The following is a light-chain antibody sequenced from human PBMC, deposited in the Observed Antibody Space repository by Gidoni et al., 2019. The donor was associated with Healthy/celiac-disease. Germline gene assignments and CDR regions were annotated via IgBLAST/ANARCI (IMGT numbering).Light chain of an antibody. Sequence: IVLTQSPGTLSLSPGERATLSCRASQSVSSSYLAWYQQKPGQAPRLLIYGASSRATGIPDRCSGSGSGTDFNLTISRLEPEDFAVYYCQQYGSSPTWTFGQGTKVEIK. V-gene: IGKV3-20*01. CDR1: QSVSSSY. CDR2: GAS. CDR3: QQYGSSPTWT. J-gene: IGKJ1*01.